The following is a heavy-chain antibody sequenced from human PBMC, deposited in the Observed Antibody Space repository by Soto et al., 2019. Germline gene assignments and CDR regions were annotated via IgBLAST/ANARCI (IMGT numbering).Heavy chain of an antibody. V-gene: IGHV1-18*01. CDR2: ISAYNGNT. Sequence: ASAKVSCKASGYSFTSYGISWVRQAPGQGLEWMGWISAYNGNTKYAQELQGRVTVTTDNSKNTLYLQMNSLRAEDTAVYYCAKSIHLWLGFDFWGQGTLVTVSS. J-gene: IGHJ4*02. D-gene: IGHD5-18*01. CDR1: GYSFTSYG. CDR3: AKSIHLWLGFDF.